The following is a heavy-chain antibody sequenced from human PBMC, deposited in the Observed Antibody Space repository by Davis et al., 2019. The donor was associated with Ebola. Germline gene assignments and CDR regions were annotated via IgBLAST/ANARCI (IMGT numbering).Heavy chain of an antibody. D-gene: IGHD1-26*01. V-gene: IGHV3-30-3*01. Sequence: PGGSLRLSWAASGFTFGSYAMHWVRQAPGKGLEWVAVISYDGSNKYYADSVKGRFTISRDNSKNTLYLQMNSLRAEDTAVYYCTREWELIPFDYWGQGTLVTVSS. CDR3: TREWELIPFDY. CDR2: ISYDGSNK. CDR1: GFTFGSYA. J-gene: IGHJ4*02.